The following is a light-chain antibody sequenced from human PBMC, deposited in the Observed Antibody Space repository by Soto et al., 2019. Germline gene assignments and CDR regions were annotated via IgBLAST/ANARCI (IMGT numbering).Light chain of an antibody. CDR3: QQYGSSGT. Sequence: EIVXTXXXXXLSXXXXGXATLACRASQSVSNNYLAWYQKKPGQAPRLLIYGASNRATGIPDRFSGSGSGTDFTLTISRLEPEDFAVYYCQQYGSSGTFGQGTKVDIK. J-gene: IGKJ1*01. V-gene: IGKV3-20*01. CDR2: GAS. CDR1: QSVSNNY.